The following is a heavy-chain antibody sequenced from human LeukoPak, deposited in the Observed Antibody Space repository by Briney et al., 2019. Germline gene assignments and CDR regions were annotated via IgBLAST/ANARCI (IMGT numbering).Heavy chain of an antibody. J-gene: IGHJ4*02. CDR3: ARDFSGNYYDY. CDR2: IYYSGTT. D-gene: IGHD1-26*01. Sequence: PETLSLTCTVSGGSISSYYWSWIRQPPGKGLEWIGYIYYSGTTNYNPSLKSRVTISLDTSKNQFSLRLTSVTAADTAMYYCARDFSGNYYDYWGQGALVTVSS. V-gene: IGHV4-59*01. CDR1: GGSISSYY.